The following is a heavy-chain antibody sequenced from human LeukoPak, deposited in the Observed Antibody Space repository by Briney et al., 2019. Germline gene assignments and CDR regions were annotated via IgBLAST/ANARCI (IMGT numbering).Heavy chain of an antibody. V-gene: IGHV3-74*01. CDR2: INSDRSST. J-gene: IGHJ4*02. CDR3: ARVTNLHYYDSSGYYY. CDR1: GFTFSSYW. Sequence: GGSLRLSCAASGFTFSSYWMHWVRQAPGKGLVWVSRINSDRSSTSYADSVKGRFTISRDNAKNTLYLQMNSLRAEDTAVYYCARVTNLHYYDSSGYYYWGQGTLVTVSS. D-gene: IGHD3-22*01.